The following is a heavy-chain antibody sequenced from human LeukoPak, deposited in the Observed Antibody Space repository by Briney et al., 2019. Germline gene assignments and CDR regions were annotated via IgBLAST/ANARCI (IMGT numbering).Heavy chain of an antibody. CDR1: GFTFSTYA. Sequence: GGSLRLSCAASGFTFSTYAMSWVRQAPGKGLEWVSSIRSSGGNTYYADSVKGRFTISRDNSKNTLYLQMSSLSAEDTAVYYCAKRGRPCSGDCSAPYYFDYWGQGTLVTVSS. D-gene: IGHD2-21*02. J-gene: IGHJ4*02. CDR3: AKRGRPCSGDCSAPYYFDY. CDR2: IRSSGGNT. V-gene: IGHV3-23*01.